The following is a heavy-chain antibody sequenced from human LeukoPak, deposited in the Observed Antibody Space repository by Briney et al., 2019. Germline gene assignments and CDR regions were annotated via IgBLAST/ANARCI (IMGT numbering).Heavy chain of an antibody. CDR1: GFTFSDYY. J-gene: IGHJ4*02. D-gene: IGHD3-10*01. CDR2: LSSSGSTI. V-gene: IGHV3-11*04. Sequence: GGSLRLSCAASGFTFSDYYMSWIRQAPGKGLEWISYLSSSGSTIYYADSVKGRFTISRDNAKNSLYLQMNSLRAEDTAVYYCARGGYYGSGSYFRVDYWGQGTLVPVSS. CDR3: ARGGYYGSGSYFRVDY.